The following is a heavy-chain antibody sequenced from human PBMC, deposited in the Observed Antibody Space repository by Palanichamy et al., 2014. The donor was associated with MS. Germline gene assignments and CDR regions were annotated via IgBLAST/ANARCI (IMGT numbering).Heavy chain of an antibody. CDR3: ARGKRYCSGGSCYSGQN. V-gene: IGHV1-8*01. Sequence: QVQLVRSGAEVKKPGASVKVSCKASGYTFTSYDINWVRQATGQGLEWMGWMNPNSGNTGYAQKFQGRVTMTRNTSISTAYMELSSLRSEDTAVYYCARGKRYCSGGSCYSGQNWGQGTLVTVSS. D-gene: IGHD2-15*01. CDR2: MNPNSGNT. J-gene: IGHJ4*02. CDR1: GYTFTSYD.